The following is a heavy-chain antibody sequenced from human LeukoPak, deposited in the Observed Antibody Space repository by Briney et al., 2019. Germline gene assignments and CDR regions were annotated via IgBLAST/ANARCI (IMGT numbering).Heavy chain of an antibody. CDR2: IWYDGSYK. D-gene: IGHD3-22*01. CDR3: ARDPTAYYDSSGYYLNTIDY. Sequence: PGGSLRLSCAASGFTFSSYGMHWVRQAPGKGLEWMAVIWYDGSYKYYADSVKGRFTISRDNSKNTLYLQMNSLRAEDTAVYYCARDPTAYYDSSGYYLNTIDYWGQGTLVTVSS. J-gene: IGHJ4*02. V-gene: IGHV3-33*01. CDR1: GFTFSSYG.